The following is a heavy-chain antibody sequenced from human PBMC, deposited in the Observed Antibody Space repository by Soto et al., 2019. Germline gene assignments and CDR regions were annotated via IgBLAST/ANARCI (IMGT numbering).Heavy chain of an antibody. V-gene: IGHV3-30*18. CDR2: ISYDGSNK. D-gene: IGHD3-10*01. CDR3: AKVILLWFGDYRPEYYYGMDV. Sequence: QVHLVESGGGVVQPGRSLRLSCAASGFTFSSYGMHWVRQSPGKGLEWVAIISYDGSNKYYADSVKGRFTISRDDSKNTLYLQMNSLRVEDTAWYYCAKVILLWFGDYRPEYYYGMDVWGQGTTVTVSS. J-gene: IGHJ6*02. CDR1: GFTFSSYG.